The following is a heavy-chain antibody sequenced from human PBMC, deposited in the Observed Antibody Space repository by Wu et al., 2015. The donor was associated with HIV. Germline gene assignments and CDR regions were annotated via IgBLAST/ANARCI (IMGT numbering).Heavy chain of an antibody. D-gene: IGHD4-23*01. CDR1: GDTFNIFA. V-gene: IGHV1-69*12. CDR3: ARPWQLRNGWPFFDY. J-gene: IGHJ4*02. CDR2: IIPAFGTT. Sequence: QVQLVQSGAXVKKPGSSVKVSCKASGDTFNIFAINWVRQAPGQGLEWMGGIIPAFGTTDYAGKFQGRVTISADDSTSTAYMELKRLTSEDTAVYYCARPWQLRNGWPFFDYWGQGTLVTVSS.